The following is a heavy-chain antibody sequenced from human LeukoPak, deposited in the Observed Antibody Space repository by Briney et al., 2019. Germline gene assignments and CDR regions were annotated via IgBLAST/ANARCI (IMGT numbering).Heavy chain of an antibody. D-gene: IGHD2-15*01. CDR2: IDNSGST. J-gene: IGHJ5*02. V-gene: IGHV4-59*08. CDR3: ARHFGYCSGGSCYLQYWFDT. Sequence: SETLSLTCTVSRXSISSHYWSWIRQPPGKGLEWIGYIDNSGSTSYNPSLKSRVAISVDTSKIQVSLKLTSVTAADTAVYYCARHFGYCSGGSCYLQYWFDTWGQGTLVTVSS. CDR1: RXSISSHY.